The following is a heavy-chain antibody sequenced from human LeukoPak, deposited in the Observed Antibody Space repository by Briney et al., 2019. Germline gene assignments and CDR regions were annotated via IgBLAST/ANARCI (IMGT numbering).Heavy chain of an antibody. CDR3: VRDFWGDGFDF. J-gene: IGHJ3*01. V-gene: IGHV1-8*01. CDR2: MNPNSGHT. CDR1: GYTFTSYD. Sequence: ASVKVSCKASGYTFTSYDINWVRQATGQGLEWMGWMNPNSGHTGYAQKFQGRITMTRNTSISTAYMELSSLRSEDTAVYYCVRDFWGDGFDFWGEGTMVSVSS. D-gene: IGHD3-3*01.